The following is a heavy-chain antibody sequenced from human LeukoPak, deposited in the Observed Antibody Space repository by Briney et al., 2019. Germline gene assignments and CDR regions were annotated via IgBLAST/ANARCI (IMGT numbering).Heavy chain of an antibody. V-gene: IGHV3-23*01. J-gene: IGHJ4*02. CDR3: ARSNQADDY. D-gene: IGHD1-14*01. CDR1: GVTFGDFG. CDR2: ISGSGGNT. Sequence: GGSLRLSCAASGVTFGDFGMSWVRQAPGKGLEWVSGISGSGGNTYYADSVKGRFTISRDNSRNTLYLQMDSLGAEDTGVYYCARSNQADDYWGQGTLVTVSS.